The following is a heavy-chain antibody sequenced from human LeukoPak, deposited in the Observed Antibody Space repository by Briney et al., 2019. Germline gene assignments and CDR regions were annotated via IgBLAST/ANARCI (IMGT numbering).Heavy chain of an antibody. CDR3: ARGMWIKPFDY. V-gene: IGHV4-4*07. D-gene: IGHD5-12*01. CDR1: GGSITSYY. CDR2: IYTSGST. Sequence: SETLSLTCTVSGGSITSYYWSWIRQPAGKVLEWIGRIYTSGSTNYNPSLKSRVTMSVDTSKNQFSLKLSSVTAADTAVYYCARGMWIKPFDYWGQGTLVTVSS. J-gene: IGHJ4*02.